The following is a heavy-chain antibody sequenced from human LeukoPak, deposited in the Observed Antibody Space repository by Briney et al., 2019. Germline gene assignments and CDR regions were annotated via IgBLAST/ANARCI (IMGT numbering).Heavy chain of an antibody. CDR3: AKPITMIVVVRPFDY. CDR1: GFTFSSYA. V-gene: IGHV3-23*01. Sequence: GGSLRLSCAASGFTFSSYAMSWVRQAPGKGLEWVSAISGSGGSTYYADSVKGRFTISRDNSKNTLYLQMNSLRAEDTAVYYCAKPITMIVVVRPFDYWGQGTLVTVSS. D-gene: IGHD3-22*01. J-gene: IGHJ4*02. CDR2: ISGSGGST.